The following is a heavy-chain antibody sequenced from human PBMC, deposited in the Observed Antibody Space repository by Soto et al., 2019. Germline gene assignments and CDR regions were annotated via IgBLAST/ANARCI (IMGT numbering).Heavy chain of an antibody. J-gene: IGHJ4*02. CDR3: ASMGYHYGSGSYPLDY. Sequence: PSETLSLTCTVSGGSISSYYWTWIRQPPGKGLEWIGFMYNSGSTHYSPSLKSRVTISLDTSKNQFSLNLRSVTAADTAVYYCASMGYHYGSGSYPLDYWGQGTLVTVSS. V-gene: IGHV4-59*08. D-gene: IGHD3-10*01. CDR1: GGSISSYY. CDR2: MYNSGST.